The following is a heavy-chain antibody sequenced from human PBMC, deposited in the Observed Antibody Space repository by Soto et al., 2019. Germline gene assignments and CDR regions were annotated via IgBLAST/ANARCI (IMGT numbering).Heavy chain of an antibody. D-gene: IGHD6-13*01. CDR1: GFTISNYD. J-gene: IGHJ5*02. CDR2: IDTAGDT. CDR3: ARAVAGTHWFDP. V-gene: IGHV3-13*04. Sequence: EVQLVESGGGLVQPGGSLRLSCAASGFTISNYDMHWVRQVTGKGLEWVSGIDTAGDTYYPDSVRGRFTMSRENAKNSLDLQMNSLRAGDTAVYYCARAVAGTHWFDPWGQGTQVTVSS.